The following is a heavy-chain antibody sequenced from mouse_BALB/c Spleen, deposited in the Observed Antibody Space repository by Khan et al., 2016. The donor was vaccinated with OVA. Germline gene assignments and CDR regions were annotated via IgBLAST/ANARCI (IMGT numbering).Heavy chain of an antibody. D-gene: IGHD1-1*01. CDR3: VRSGHYYGSFYWYFDV. CDR1: GFSLTSYD. J-gene: IGHJ1*01. V-gene: IGHV2-9-2*01. CDR2: IWTGGGT. Sequence: QVQLKESGPGLVAPSQSLSITCTVSGFSLTSYDISWIRQPPGKGLQWLGVIWTGGGTNYNSAFMSRLSISKDNSKRQVFLKMNSLQTYDTAIYYCVRSGHYYGSFYWYFDVWGAGTTVTVSS.